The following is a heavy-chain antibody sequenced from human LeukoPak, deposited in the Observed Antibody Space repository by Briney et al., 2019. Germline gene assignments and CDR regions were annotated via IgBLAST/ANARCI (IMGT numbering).Heavy chain of an antibody. CDR1: GGTFSSYA. CDR3: ARGGTYYYGSGSYSSAADP. D-gene: IGHD3-10*01. V-gene: IGHV1-69*06. Sequence: GASVKVSCKASGGTFSSYAISWVRQAPGQGLEWMGGIIPIFGTANYAQKFQGRVTITADKSTSTAYMELSSLRSEDTAVYYCARGGTYYYGSGSYSSAADPWGQGTLVTVSS. J-gene: IGHJ5*02. CDR2: IIPIFGTA.